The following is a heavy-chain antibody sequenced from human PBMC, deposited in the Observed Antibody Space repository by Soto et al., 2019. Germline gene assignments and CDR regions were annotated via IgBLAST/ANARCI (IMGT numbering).Heavy chain of an antibody. V-gene: IGHV5-51*01. D-gene: IGHD2-8*01. CDR3: ARLSSCSNGVCYKLDY. CDR2: IYPGDSDT. CDR1: GYTFTSSW. Sequence: GESLKISCKASGYTFTSSWIGWVRQMPGKGLEWMGIIYPGDSDTRYSPSFRGQITISADRSITTAYLQWSGLKASDTGMYYCARLSSCSNGVCYKLDYWGPGTLVTVSS. J-gene: IGHJ4*02.